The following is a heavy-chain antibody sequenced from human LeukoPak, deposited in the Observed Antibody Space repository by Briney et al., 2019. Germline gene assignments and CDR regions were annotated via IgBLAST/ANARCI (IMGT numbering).Heavy chain of an antibody. CDR1: GFTFSSYE. J-gene: IGHJ6*03. CDR3: ARAYYYYMDV. CDR2: ISSSGSTI. Sequence: GGSLRLSCAASGFTFSSYEMNWVRQAPGKGLEWVSYISSSGSTIYYADSVKGRFTISRDNAKNSLYLQMNSQRAEDTAVYYCARAYYYYMDVWGKGTTVTISS. V-gene: IGHV3-48*03.